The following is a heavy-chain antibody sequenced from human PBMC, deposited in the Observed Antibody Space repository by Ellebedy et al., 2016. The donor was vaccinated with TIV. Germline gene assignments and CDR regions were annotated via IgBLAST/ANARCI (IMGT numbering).Heavy chain of an antibody. V-gene: IGHV1-18*01. CDR2: ISAYNGNT. CDR3: ARDPIVGATRCFDY. D-gene: IGHD1-26*01. CDR1: GYTFTSYG. Sequence: AASVKVSCKASGYTFTSYGISWVRQAPGQGLEWMGWISAYNGNTNYAQKLQGRVTMNTDTSTSTAYMELRSLRSDDTAVYYCARDPIVGATRCFDYWGQGTLVTVSP. J-gene: IGHJ4*02.